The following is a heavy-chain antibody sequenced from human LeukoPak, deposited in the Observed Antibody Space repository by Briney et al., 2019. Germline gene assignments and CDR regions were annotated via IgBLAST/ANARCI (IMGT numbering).Heavy chain of an antibody. V-gene: IGHV3-74*01. CDR3: AREGYYYYYMDV. Sequence: GGSLRLSCAASGFTFSSYWMHWVRQAPGKGLVWVSRINSDGSSTSYADSVKGRFTISRDNAKNTLYLQVNSLRAEDTAVYYCAREGYYYYYMDVWGKGTTVTVSS. J-gene: IGHJ6*03. CDR2: INSDGSST. CDR1: GFTFSSYW.